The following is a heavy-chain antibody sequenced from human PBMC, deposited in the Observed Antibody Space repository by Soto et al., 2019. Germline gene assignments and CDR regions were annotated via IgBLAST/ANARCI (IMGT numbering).Heavy chain of an antibody. CDR2: IFSNDKK. V-gene: IGHV2-26*01. Sequence: SGPTLVNPTDTLTLTCTVSGFSLSNARMGVSWILQPPGTALERLAHIFSNDKKSSSTSLKSRPTISKDTSKSQVVLTMTNLDPVDTAPYYCARIITNIAAALIRKLTWFDPWGQGTLVTVSS. D-gene: IGHD6-13*01. CDR3: ARIITNIAAALIRKLTWFDP. CDR1: GFSLSNARMG. J-gene: IGHJ5*02.